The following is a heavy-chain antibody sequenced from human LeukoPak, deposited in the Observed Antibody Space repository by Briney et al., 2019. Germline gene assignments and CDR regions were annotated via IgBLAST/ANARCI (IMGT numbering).Heavy chain of an antibody. CDR3: SRHSGGGGSSYDFDI. V-gene: IGHV5-51*01. J-gene: IGHJ3*02. CDR1: GYKFTDYW. Sequence: GESLKISCKASGYKFTDYWIVWVRQMPGQGLECMGIIFPGDSDTRYRPSFQGQVTISADKSINTAYLQWSSLEASDTAMYYCSRHSGGGGSSYDFDIWGQGTMVTVSS. D-gene: IGHD6-13*01. CDR2: IFPGDSDT.